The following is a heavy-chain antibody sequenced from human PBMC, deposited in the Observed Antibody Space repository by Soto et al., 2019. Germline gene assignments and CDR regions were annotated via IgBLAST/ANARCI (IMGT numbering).Heavy chain of an antibody. CDR3: SRDAEYGSGNSVHHDLDY. Sequence: EVQLEESGGGLVQPGGSLRLSCAASGFTFGSYWMSWVRQDPGKGLEWLATIKWDASEKKYVDSVKGRFTVYRGYAKNSLYLQMDSLRAEDTAVYYCSRDAEYGSGNSVHHDLDYWCHGNLVTVAS. CDR2: IKWDASEK. J-gene: IGHJ4*01. V-gene: IGHV3-7*01. D-gene: IGHD3-10*01. CDR1: GFTFGSYW.